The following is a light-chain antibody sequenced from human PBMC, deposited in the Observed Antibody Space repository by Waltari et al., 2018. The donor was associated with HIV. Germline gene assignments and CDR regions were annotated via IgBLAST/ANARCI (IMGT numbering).Light chain of an antibody. CDR1: NSDVGNYAY. Sequence: QSVLTQPASVSGSPGQSITISCTGTNSDVGNYAYVSWYQHHPGKAPKLMIYEVSNRPSGVSNRFSGSKSGNTASLTISGLRADDEADYYCSSYTGSNYVFGTGTKVTVL. CDR2: EVS. J-gene: IGLJ1*01. CDR3: SSYTGSNYV. V-gene: IGLV2-14*01.